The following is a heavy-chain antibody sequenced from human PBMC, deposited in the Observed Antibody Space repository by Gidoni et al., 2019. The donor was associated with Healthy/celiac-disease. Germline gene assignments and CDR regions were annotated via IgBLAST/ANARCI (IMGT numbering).Heavy chain of an antibody. V-gene: IGHV4-34*01. D-gene: IGHD2-2*01. CDR3: ARAGRYQLLSGYYYGMDV. CDR2: INHSGST. Sequence: QVQLQQWGAGLLKPSEPLSLTCSVYGRSFSCYYWSWIRQPPGKGLEWIGEINHSGSTNYNPSLKSRVTISVDTSKNQFSLKLSSVTAADTAVYYCARAGRYQLLSGYYYGMDVWGQGTTVTVSS. CDR1: GRSFSCYY. J-gene: IGHJ6*02.